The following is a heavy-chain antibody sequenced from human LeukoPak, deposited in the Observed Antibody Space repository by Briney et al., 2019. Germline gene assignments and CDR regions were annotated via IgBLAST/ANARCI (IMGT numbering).Heavy chain of an antibody. V-gene: IGHV1-2*02. D-gene: IGHD6-13*01. J-gene: IGHJ4*02. Sequence: ASVKVSCKASGYTFTGYYMHWVRQAPGQGPEWMGWINPNSGGTNYAQKFQGRVTMTRDTSISTAYMELSRLRSDDTAVYYCARDDGYSSSWHFDYWGQGTLVTVSS. CDR1: GYTFTGYY. CDR2: INPNSGGT. CDR3: ARDDGYSSSWHFDY.